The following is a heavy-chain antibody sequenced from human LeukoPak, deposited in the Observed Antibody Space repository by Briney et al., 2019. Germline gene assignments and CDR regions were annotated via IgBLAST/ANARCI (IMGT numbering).Heavy chain of an antibody. Sequence: GGSLRFSCAASGFTFSSYGMNWVRQAPGKGLEWVSSISSGSSYIYYADSVKGRFTISRDNAKNSLYLQMNSLRAEDTAVYYCARGTGRGGVAVFDYWGQGTLVTVSS. V-gene: IGHV3-21*01. CDR2: ISSGSSYI. D-gene: IGHD6-19*01. CDR1: GFTFSSYG. J-gene: IGHJ4*02. CDR3: ARGTGRGGVAVFDY.